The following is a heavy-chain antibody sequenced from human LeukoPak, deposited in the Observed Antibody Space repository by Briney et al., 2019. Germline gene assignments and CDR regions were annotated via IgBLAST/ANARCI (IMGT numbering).Heavy chain of an antibody. J-gene: IGHJ4*02. CDR3: ARENLADYYDSSGYFDY. D-gene: IGHD3-22*01. V-gene: IGHV3-20*04. CDR2: INWNGGST. CDR1: GFTFDDYG. Sequence: GGSLRLSCAASGFTFDDYGMSWVRQAPGKGLEWVSGINWNGGSTGYADSVKGRFTISRDNAKNSLYLQMNSLRAEVTALYYCARENLADYYDSSGYFDYWGQGTLVTVSS.